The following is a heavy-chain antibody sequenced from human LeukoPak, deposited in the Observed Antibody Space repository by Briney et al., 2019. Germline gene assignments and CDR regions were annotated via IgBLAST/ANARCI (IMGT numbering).Heavy chain of an antibody. Sequence: SVKVSCKASGGTFSSYASSWVRQAPGQGLEWMGGIIPIFGTANYAQKFQGRVTITADESTSTAYMELSSLRSEDTAVYYCARDNGSGYTYGYEHYYYYLDVWGKGTTVTVSS. J-gene: IGHJ6*03. D-gene: IGHD6-25*01. CDR1: GGTFSSYA. CDR3: ARDNGSGYTYGYEHYYYYLDV. V-gene: IGHV1-69*01. CDR2: IIPIFGTA.